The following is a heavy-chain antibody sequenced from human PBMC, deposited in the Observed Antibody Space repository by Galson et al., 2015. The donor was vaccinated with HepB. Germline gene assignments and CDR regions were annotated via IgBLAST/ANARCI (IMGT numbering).Heavy chain of an antibody. CDR2: ITGGGNYI. Sequence: SLRLSCAASGFTISGYSMIWVRQAPWKGLEWVASITGGGNYINYVDSVQDRFTISRDNARNSLFLQMNSLRVDDTAVYHCARVPLQPGYFDLWGRGTLVTVSS. J-gene: IGHJ2*01. V-gene: IGHV3-21*01. CDR1: GFTISGYS. CDR3: ARVPLQPGYFDL. D-gene: IGHD4-11*01.